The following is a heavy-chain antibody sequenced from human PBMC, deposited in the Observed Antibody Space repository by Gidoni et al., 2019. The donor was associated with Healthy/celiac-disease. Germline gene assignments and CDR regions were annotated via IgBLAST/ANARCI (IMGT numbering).Heavy chain of an antibody. V-gene: IGHV4-59*01. D-gene: IGHD3-22*01. CDR2: IFYSRRT. Sequence: QVQPQESGPGLVKPSETLSPTCTVSGGSISSSFWSWIRQPPGKGLEWIGYIFYSRRTHDNPSLKSRVNITVDTSKNKFSLKLSSVTAADTAVYYWAREEYYYDSSGYYYGSWFDPWGQGTLVTVSS. CDR1: GGSISSSF. CDR3: AREEYYYDSSGYYYGSWFDP. J-gene: IGHJ5*02.